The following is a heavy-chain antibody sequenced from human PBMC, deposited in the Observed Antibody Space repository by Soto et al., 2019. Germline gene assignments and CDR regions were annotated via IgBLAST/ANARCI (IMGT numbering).Heavy chain of an antibody. CDR1: GFTVSSSY. CDR2: IYSGGST. D-gene: IGHD3-10*01. Sequence: GGSLRLSCAASGFTVSSSYMSWVRQAPGKGLEWVSVIYSGGSTYNADSVRGRFTISRDNSKNTLYLQMNNLRAEDTAVYYCARDNGSGWKYYYMDVWGKGTTVTVSS. CDR3: ARDNGSGWKYYYMDV. V-gene: IGHV3-66*01. J-gene: IGHJ6*03.